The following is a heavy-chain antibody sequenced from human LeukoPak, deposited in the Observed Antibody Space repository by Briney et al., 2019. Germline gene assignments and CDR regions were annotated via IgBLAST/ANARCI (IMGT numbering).Heavy chain of an antibody. D-gene: IGHD4-11*01. V-gene: IGHV4-30-4*01. CDR3: ARTEYSNYGWFDP. CDR1: GGSLSSGNYY. Sequence: KPSETLSLTCTVSGGSLSSGNYYWSWIRQPPGKDLEWIAYVHYSGYAFYNPSLKSRLLMSVDTSKNQFSLRMTSVTVADMAVYYCARTEYSNYGWFDPWGPGTLVTVSS. CDR2: VHYSGYA. J-gene: IGHJ5*02.